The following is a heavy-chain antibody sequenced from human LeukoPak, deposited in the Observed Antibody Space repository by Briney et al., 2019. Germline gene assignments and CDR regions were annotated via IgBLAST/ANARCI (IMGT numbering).Heavy chain of an antibody. D-gene: IGHD3-22*01. Sequence: QTGGSLRLSCAASGFTFSSYWMSWVRQAPGKGLEWVANIKQDGSEKYYVDSVKGRFTISRDNAKNSLYLQMNSLRAEDTAVYYCAREYYYDSSGYDYWGQGTLVTVSS. CDR1: GFTFSSYW. CDR2: IKQDGSEK. J-gene: IGHJ4*02. V-gene: IGHV3-7*01. CDR3: AREYYYDSSGYDY.